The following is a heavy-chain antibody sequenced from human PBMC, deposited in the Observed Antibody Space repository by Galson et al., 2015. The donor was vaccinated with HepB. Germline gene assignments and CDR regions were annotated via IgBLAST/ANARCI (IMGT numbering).Heavy chain of an antibody. CDR2: INPSGGST. Sequence: SVKVSCKASGYTFTSYYMHWVRQAPGQGLEWMGIINPSGGSTSYAQKFQGRVTMTRDTSTSTVYMELSSLRSEDTAVYYCARELWFGELSYYFDYWGQGTLVTVSS. CDR1: GYTFTSYY. CDR3: ARELWFGELSYYFDY. J-gene: IGHJ4*02. D-gene: IGHD3-10*01. V-gene: IGHV1-46*01.